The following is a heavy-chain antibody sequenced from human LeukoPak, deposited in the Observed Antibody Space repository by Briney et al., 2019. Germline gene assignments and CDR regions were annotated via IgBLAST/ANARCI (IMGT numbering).Heavy chain of an antibody. CDR1: GGSISSYY. Sequence: SETLSLTCTVSGGSISSYYWSWIRQPPGKGLEWIGYIYYSGSTNYNPSLKSRVTISLDTSKNQFSLKLSSVTAADAAVYYCARSGSYAAAGDYWGQGTLVTVSS. CDR2: IYYSGST. J-gene: IGHJ4*02. V-gene: IGHV4-59*08. D-gene: IGHD2-15*01. CDR3: ARSGSYAAAGDY.